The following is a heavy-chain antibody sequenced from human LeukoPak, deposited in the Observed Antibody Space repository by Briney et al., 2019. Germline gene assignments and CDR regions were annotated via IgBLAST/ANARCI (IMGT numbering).Heavy chain of an antibody. CDR2: IYYSGST. V-gene: IGHV4-59*01. J-gene: IGHJ6*03. Sequence: SETLSLTCTVSGVSISSYYWSWIRQPPGKGLEWIGYIYYSGSTNSNPSLKSRVTISVDTSTDPFSLELSSVTAADTAVYYCARVKNGNYSYYYYDMDVWGKGATVTVAS. CDR3: ARVKNGNYSYYYYDMDV. D-gene: IGHD5-24*01. CDR1: GVSISSYY.